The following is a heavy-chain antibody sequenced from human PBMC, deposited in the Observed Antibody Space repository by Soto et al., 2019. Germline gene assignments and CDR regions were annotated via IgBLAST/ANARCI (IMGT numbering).Heavy chain of an antibody. V-gene: IGHV1-69*13. J-gene: IGHJ4*02. CDR1: GGTFSSYA. Sequence: SVNVSCKASGGTFSSYAISWVRQAPGQGLEWMGGIIPIFGTANYAQKFQGRVTITADESTSTAYMELSSLRSEDTAVYYCARDKRQNSSGWYQHYWGQGTRATVSS. CDR3: ARDKRQNSSGWYQHY. CDR2: IIPIFGTA. D-gene: IGHD6-19*01.